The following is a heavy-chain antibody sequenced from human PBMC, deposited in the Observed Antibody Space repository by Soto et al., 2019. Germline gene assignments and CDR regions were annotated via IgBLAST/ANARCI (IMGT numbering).Heavy chain of an antibody. Sequence: PGGSLSLSCAASGFTFSSYSMSWVRQAPGKGLEWVSAISGSGGSTYYADSVKGRFTISRDNSKNTLYLQMNSLRAEDTAVYYCAKGAPITVTRFWGWFDPWGQGTLVTVSS. CDR2: ISGSGGST. V-gene: IGHV3-23*01. CDR3: AKGAPITVTRFWGWFDP. CDR1: GFTFSSYS. D-gene: IGHD4-4*01. J-gene: IGHJ5*02.